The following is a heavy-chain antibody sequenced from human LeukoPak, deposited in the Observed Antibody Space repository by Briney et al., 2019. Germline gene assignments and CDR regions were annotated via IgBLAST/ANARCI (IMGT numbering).Heavy chain of an antibody. CDR2: IYYSGST. J-gene: IGHJ4*02. Sequence: SQTLSLTCTVSGGSISSGDYYWSWIRQPPGKGLEWIGYIYYSGSTNYDPSLKSRVTISVDTSKNQFSLKLSSVTAADTAVYYCARESRGGYSGYWGQGTLVTVSS. CDR1: GGSISSGDYY. V-gene: IGHV4-61*08. CDR3: ARESRGGYSGY. D-gene: IGHD5-12*01.